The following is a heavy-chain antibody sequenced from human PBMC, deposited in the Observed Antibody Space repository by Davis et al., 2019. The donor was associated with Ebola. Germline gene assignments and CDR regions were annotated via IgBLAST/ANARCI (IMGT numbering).Heavy chain of an antibody. J-gene: IGHJ6*02. CDR3: ARGRTEDIVLMVYASYGMDV. Sequence: MPSETLSLTCTVSGGSISSYYWSWIRQPPGKGLEWIGYIYYTGSTNYNPSLKSRVTISVDTSKNQFSLKLSSVTAADTAVYYCARGRTEDIVLMVYASYGMDVWGQGTTVTVSS. CDR2: IYYTGST. D-gene: IGHD2-8*01. CDR1: GGSISSYY. V-gene: IGHV4-59*08.